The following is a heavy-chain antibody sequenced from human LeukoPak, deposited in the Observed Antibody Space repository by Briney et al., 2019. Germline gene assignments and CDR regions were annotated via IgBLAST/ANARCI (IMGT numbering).Heavy chain of an antibody. CDR3: ARVLLWFGELFYFDY. Sequence: SETLSLTCAVSGGSISSSNWWSWVRQPPGKGLEWIGEIYHSGSTNDNPSLKSRVTISVDKSKNQFSLKLSSVTAADTAVYYCARVLLWFGELFYFDYWGQGTLVTVSS. CDR1: GGSISSSNW. J-gene: IGHJ4*02. CDR2: IYHSGST. D-gene: IGHD3-10*01. V-gene: IGHV4-4*02.